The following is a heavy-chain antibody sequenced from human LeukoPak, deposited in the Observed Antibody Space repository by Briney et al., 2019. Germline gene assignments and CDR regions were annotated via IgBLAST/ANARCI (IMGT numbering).Heavy chain of an antibody. CDR2: IYSGGST. D-gene: IGHD3-22*01. Sequence: PGGSLRLSCAASGFTVSSNYMSWVRQAPGKGLERAPVIYSGGSTYYADSVKGRFTISRDNSKNTLYLQMNSLRAEDTAVYYCASTPYYYDSSGYYVDYWGQGTLVTVSS. V-gene: IGHV3-66*01. CDR3: ASTPYYYDSSGYYVDY. J-gene: IGHJ4*02. CDR1: GFTVSSNY.